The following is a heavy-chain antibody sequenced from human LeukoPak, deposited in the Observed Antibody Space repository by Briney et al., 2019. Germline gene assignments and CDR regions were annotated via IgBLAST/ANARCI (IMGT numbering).Heavy chain of an antibody. Sequence: GWAVRLSRPASLLSFSSYAMHEVRPAAGKGVEGVAVISYDGSNKYYADSVKGRFTISRDNSKNTLYLQMNSLRAEDTAVYYCARDYYGSGSYSFDPWGQGTLVTVSS. V-gene: IGHV3-30*04. CDR3: ARDYYGSGSYSFDP. CDR1: LLSFSSYA. D-gene: IGHD3-10*01. CDR2: ISYDGSNK. J-gene: IGHJ5*02.